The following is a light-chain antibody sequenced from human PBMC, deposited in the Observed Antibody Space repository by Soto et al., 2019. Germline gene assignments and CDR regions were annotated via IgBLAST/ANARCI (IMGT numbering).Light chain of an antibody. V-gene: IGLV1-40*01. J-gene: IGLJ3*02. CDR1: SSNIGAGYD. CDR3: QSYDSSLSGWV. Sequence: QSVLTQPPSVSGAPGQTVTISCTGSSSNIGAGYDVHWYQQLPGTAPKLLIYGNSNRPSGVPDRFSGSKSGTSASLAITGLQAEDEADYYCQSYDSSLSGWVFGGGTKHTVL. CDR2: GNS.